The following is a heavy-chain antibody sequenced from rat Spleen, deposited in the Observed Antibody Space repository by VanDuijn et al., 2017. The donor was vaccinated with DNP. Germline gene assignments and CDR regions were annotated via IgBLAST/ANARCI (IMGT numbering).Heavy chain of an antibody. V-gene: IGHV5-7*01. CDR2: ISSSGSSA. CDR3: VRPGYYSGDWFAY. D-gene: IGHD1-1*01. J-gene: IGHJ3*01. Sequence: EVQVVESGGGLVQPGRSLKLSCTASGFTFSHYGMTWVRQAPKKGLEWVATISSSGSSAYYRESVKGRFTISRDNARSTLYLQMDSLRSEDTATYYSVRPGYYSGDWFAYWGQGTLVTVSS. CDR1: GFTFSHYG.